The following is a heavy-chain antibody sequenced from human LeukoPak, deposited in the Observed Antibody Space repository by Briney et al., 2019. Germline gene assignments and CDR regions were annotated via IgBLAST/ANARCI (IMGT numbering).Heavy chain of an antibody. Sequence: ASVQISCKESGDSLSAYYMHWGRHAPRNKGVWLGLVNSADGEKIYADKFQGRVTITADTSTDTAYVELSSLRSEVTAGYCCATWTFTWGQGTLVTVSS. J-gene: IGHJ5*02. CDR1: GDSLSAYY. CDR2: VNSADGEK. D-gene: IGHD2/OR15-2a*01. V-gene: IGHV1-69-2*01. CDR3: ATWTFT.